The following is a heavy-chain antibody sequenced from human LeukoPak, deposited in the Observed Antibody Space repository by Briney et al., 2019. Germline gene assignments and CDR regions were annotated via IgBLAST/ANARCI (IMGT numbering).Heavy chain of an antibody. J-gene: IGHJ6*03. D-gene: IGHD3-10*01. Sequence: GGSLRLSCAASGFTFGDYAMQWVRQAPGKGLEWVSLINWDATRTYYADSVKGRFTISRDNSKNSLSLQMNSLRPEDTALYYCAKERRGYYMDVWGKGTTVTVSS. V-gene: IGHV3-43D*04. CDR2: INWDATRT. CDR1: GFTFGDYA. CDR3: AKERRGYYMDV.